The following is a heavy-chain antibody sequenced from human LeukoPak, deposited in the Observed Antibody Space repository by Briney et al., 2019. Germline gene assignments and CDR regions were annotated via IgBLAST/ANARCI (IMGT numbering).Heavy chain of an antibody. D-gene: IGHD5-24*01. CDR3: ATDFWLYNSHAT. J-gene: IGHJ4*02. Sequence: PGGSLRLSCAASGFTFSSYSMNWVRQAPGKGLEWVSFVQNNGNDKYYADSVKGRFTVSRDNSKNTLYLQMNSLRVEDTAVYYCATDFWLYNSHATWGQGTLVTVSS. V-gene: IGHV3-30*02. CDR1: GFTFSSYS. CDR2: VQNNGNDK.